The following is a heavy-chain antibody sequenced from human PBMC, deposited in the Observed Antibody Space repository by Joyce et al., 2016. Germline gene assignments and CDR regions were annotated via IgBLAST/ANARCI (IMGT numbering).Heavy chain of an antibody. CDR2: INAGNGNT. D-gene: IGHD3-10*01. Sequence: QVQLVQSGAEVKKPGASVKVSCKASGYTFTGHTRHWVRQAPGQSLEWMGWINAGNGNTRFSQKFQGRVTVSRDPSANTAYMEVSSLRSEDTAVYYCARGSSALTYFDFWGQGTLVTVSS. V-gene: IGHV1-3*01. J-gene: IGHJ4*02. CDR3: ARGSSALTYFDF. CDR1: GYTFTGHT.